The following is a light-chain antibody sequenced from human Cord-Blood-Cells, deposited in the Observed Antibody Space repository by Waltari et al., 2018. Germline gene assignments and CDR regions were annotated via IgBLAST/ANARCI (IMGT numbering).Light chain of an antibody. CDR1: QSISSW. Sequence: IQMTQSPSTLSASVGDRVTITCRASQSISSWLAWYQQKPGKAPKLLIYDASSLESGVPSRFSGSGSGTEFTLTNSSLQPDDFATYYCQQYNSYPITFGQGTRLEIK. V-gene: IGKV1-5*01. J-gene: IGKJ5*01. CDR2: DAS. CDR3: QQYNSYPIT.